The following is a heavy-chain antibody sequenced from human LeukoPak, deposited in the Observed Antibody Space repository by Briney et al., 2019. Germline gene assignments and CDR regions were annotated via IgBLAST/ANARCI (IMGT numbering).Heavy chain of an antibody. CDR1: GFTFSRFG. V-gene: IGHV3-30*18. CDR3: AKDGFCSSTSCYPNHFDY. CDR2: ISYDGSNE. J-gene: IGHJ4*02. Sequence: GGSLRPSCAASGFTFSRFGMHWVRQAPGKGLEWVALISYDGSNEYYADSVKGRFTISRDNSKNTLYLQMNSLRAEDTAVYYCAKDGFCSSTSCYPNHFDYWGQGTLVTVSS. D-gene: IGHD2-2*01.